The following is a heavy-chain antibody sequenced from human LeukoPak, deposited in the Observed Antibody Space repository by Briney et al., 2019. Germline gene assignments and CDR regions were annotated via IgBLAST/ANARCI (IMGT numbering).Heavy chain of an antibody. D-gene: IGHD3-10*01. CDR1: GFTFSSYS. J-gene: IGHJ4*02. Sequence: GGSLRLSCAASGFTFSSYSMNWVRQAPGKGLEWVSSISSSSSYIYYADSVKGRFTISRDNAKNSLYLQMNSLRAEDTAVYYCARAMVRGWNYFDYWSQGTLVTVSS. V-gene: IGHV3-21*01. CDR3: ARAMVRGWNYFDY. CDR2: ISSSSSYI.